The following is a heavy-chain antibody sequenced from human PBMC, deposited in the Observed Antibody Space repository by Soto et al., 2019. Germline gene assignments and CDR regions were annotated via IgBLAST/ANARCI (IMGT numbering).Heavy chain of an antibody. Sequence: QVQLVESGGGVVQPGRSLRLSCAASGFTFSSYGMHWVRQAPGKGLEWVAVISYDGSNKYYADSVKGRFTISRDNSKNTLYLQMNSLRAEDTAVYYCSKDTSTTVEVSHWYFDLWGRGTLVTVSS. CDR3: SKDTSTTVEVSHWYFDL. CDR2: ISYDGSNK. CDR1: GFTFSSYG. D-gene: IGHD4-17*01. V-gene: IGHV3-30*18. J-gene: IGHJ2*01.